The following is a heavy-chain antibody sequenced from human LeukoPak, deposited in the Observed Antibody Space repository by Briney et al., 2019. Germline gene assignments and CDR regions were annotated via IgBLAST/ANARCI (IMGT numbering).Heavy chain of an antibody. CDR3: AGGSGWLIDH. J-gene: IGHJ4*02. V-gene: IGHV3-7*03. D-gene: IGHD6-19*01. Sequence: PGGSLRLSCAASGVTFSNFWMNWVRQAPGKGREWVAIIKQDGSEKIYVDSVKGRFTISRDNAKNSLYVQMNSLTVEDTAIYYCAGGSGWLIDHWGQGTLVTVSS. CDR1: GVTFSNFW. CDR2: IKQDGSEK.